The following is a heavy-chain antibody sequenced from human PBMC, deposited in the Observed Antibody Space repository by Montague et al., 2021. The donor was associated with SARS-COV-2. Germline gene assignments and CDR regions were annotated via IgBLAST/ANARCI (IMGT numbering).Heavy chain of an antibody. D-gene: IGHD3-16*01. CDR3: ARVTLGGRDGRTRQYEGLDS. CDR1: GGSISRYF. Sequence: SETLSLTCTVSGGSISRYFWNWIRQTPGKGLEWMGYVHDIESSIYNPSLQSRITILLDTPKNQFSLRLNAVTAADTVVYYCARVTLGGRDGRTRQYEGLDSWGQGILVTVSS. J-gene: IGHJ4*02. CDR2: VHDIESS. V-gene: IGHV4-59*01.